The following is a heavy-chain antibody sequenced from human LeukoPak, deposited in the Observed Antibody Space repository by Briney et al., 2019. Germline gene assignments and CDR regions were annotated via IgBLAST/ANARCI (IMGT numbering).Heavy chain of an antibody. D-gene: IGHD3-9*01. CDR2: IPASGGST. CDR3: AKVGYYDILTGDYFDY. CDR1: GFTFSSNV. J-gene: IGHJ4*02. Sequence: GGSLRLSCAASGFTFSSNVMIWVRQAPGKGLEWVSSIPASGGSTYYADSVKGRFTISRDNSKNSLYLQMNSLRAEDTAVYYCAKVGYYDILTGDYFDYWGQGTLVTVSS. V-gene: IGHV3-23*01.